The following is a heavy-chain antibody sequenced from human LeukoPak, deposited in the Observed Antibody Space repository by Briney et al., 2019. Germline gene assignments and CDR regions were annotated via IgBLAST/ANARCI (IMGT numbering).Heavy chain of an antibody. CDR1: GFTFSSYW. J-gene: IGHJ3*02. D-gene: IGHD6-13*01. CDR2: IKQDGSEK. V-gene: IGHV3-7*01. CDR3: ARDGRYIAAAGTAFDAFDI. Sequence: GGSLRLSCAASGFTFSSYWMSWVRQAPGKGLEWVANIKQDGSEKYYVDSVKGRFTISRDNAKNSLYLQMNSLRAEDTAVYYCARDGRYIAAAGTAFDAFDIWGEGTMVTVSS.